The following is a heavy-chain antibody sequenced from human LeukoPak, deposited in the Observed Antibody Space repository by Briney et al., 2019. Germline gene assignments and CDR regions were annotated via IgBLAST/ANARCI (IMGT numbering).Heavy chain of an antibody. CDR2: IYHSGST. D-gene: IGHD3-3*02. V-gene: IGHV4-30-2*01. Sequence: SETLSLACAVSGGSISSGGYSWSRIRQPPGKGVEGIGYIYHSGSTYYNPSLKSRVTISVDTSKNQFSLKLSSVTAADTAVYYCARPSKHWASRDRWGQGTLVTVSS. CDR1: GGSISSGGYS. CDR3: ARPSKHWASRDR. J-gene: IGHJ5*02.